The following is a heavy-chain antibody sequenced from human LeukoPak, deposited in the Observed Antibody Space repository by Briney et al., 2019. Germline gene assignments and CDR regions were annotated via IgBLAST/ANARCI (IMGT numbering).Heavy chain of an antibody. D-gene: IGHD5-24*01. CDR3: TKGADDYKTGY. CDR2: FHPSGTT. J-gene: IGHJ1*01. Sequence: SETLSLICFVSGNSVINDNSIWSRIRQHPEKGLEWIGHFHPSGTTYYNPSLKSRLTISIDTSTNSFSLEMTSMTAADTAVYYCTKGADDYKTGYWGQGTLVTVSS. V-gene: IGHV4-31*02. CDR1: GNSVINDNSI.